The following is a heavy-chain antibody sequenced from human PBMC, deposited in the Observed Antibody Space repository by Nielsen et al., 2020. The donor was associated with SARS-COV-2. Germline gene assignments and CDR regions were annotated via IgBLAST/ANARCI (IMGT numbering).Heavy chain of an antibody. CDR2: INHSGST. Sequence: SETLSLTCTVSGGSVSSGSYYWSWIRQPPGKGLEWIGEINHSGSTNYNPSLKSRVTISVDTSKNQFSLKLSSVTAADTAVYYCARGPKGGYDFWSGHPTGFDYWGQGTLVTVSS. D-gene: IGHD3-3*01. CDR3: ARGPKGGYDFWSGHPTGFDY. CDR1: GGSVSSGSYY. V-gene: IGHV4-61*01. J-gene: IGHJ4*02.